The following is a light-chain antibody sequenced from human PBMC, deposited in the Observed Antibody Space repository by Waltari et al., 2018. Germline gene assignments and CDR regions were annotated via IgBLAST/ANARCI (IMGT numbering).Light chain of an antibody. CDR2: GTS. CDR3: QSYDTSLSVV. CDR1: GSNIGAGYD. J-gene: IGLJ2*01. V-gene: IGLV1-40*01. Sequence: QSVLTQPPSVSGAPGQRVTISCTGSGSNIGAGYDVHWYQQLPGKAPKLLIYGTSTRPLGVPDRYCGSQSGTSASLAITGLQAEDEADCYCQSYDTSLSVVFGGGTKLTVL.